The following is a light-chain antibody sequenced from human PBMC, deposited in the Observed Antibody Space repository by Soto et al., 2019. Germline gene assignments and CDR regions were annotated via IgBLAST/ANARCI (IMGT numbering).Light chain of an antibody. CDR1: TSNTGAGYD. CDR3: QSYDSSLSRV. V-gene: IGLV1-40*01. Sequence: QSVLTQPPSVSGPPGQRATFSSPGTTSNTGAGYDVHWYQQLPGTAPKPLIYGNSNRPSGVPDRFSGSKSGTSASLAITGLQAEDEADYYCQSYDSSLSRVFGGGTKVTVL. CDR2: GNS. J-gene: IGLJ2*01.